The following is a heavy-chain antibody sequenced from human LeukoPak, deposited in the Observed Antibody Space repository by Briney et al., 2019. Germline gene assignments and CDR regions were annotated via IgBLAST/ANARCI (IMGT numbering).Heavy chain of an antibody. Sequence: KTSETLSLTCTVSGGSISSYYWSWIRQPPGKGLEWIGYIYYSGSTNYNPSLKSRVTISVDTSKNQFSLKLSSVTAADTAVYYCARVSAGVVGAFDIWGQGTMVTVSS. V-gene: IGHV4-59*01. CDR3: ARVSAGVVGAFDI. CDR1: GGSISSYY. D-gene: IGHD2-15*01. CDR2: IYYSGST. J-gene: IGHJ3*02.